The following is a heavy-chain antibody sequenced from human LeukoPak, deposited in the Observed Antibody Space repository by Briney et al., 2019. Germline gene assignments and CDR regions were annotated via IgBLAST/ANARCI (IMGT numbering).Heavy chain of an antibody. CDR1: GLSFKDYY. J-gene: IGHJ4*02. CDR3: ARRPRILAAGSYFFDY. V-gene: IGHV3-11*01. Sequence: GSLRLSCAASGLSFKDYYYSWIRQAPGKGLEWVSFINVNGGAMYYADFVKGRFTISRQNAQNPVYLEMNSLRDEDTAVYYCARRPRILAAGSYFFDYWGQGSLVTVSS. D-gene: IGHD6-13*01. CDR2: INVNGGAM.